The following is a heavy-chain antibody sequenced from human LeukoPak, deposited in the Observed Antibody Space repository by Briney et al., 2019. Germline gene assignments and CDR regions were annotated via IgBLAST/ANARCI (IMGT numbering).Heavy chain of an antibody. CDR1: GXSISSSY. D-gene: IGHD1-26*01. CDR2: IDYSGST. J-gene: IGHJ4*02. V-gene: IGHV4-59*01. CDR3: ARVPATHYYFDY. Sequence: PSETLSLTCTVSGXSISSSYGSWIRQPPGKGLEWIGYIDYSGSTNYNPSLESRVTISVDTSKNQFSLKLSSVTAADAAVYYCARVPATHYYFDYWGQGTLVTVSS.